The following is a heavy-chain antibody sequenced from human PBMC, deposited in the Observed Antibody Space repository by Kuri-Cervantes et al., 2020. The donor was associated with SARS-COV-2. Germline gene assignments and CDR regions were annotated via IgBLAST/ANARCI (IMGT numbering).Heavy chain of an antibody. CDR2: IYYSGST. D-gene: IGHD6-19*01. J-gene: IGHJ3*02. CDR3: ASNLAVAGLFIAFDI. V-gene: IGHV4-31*03. CDR1: GGSISSGGNY. Sequence: LRLSCTVSGGSISSGGNYWSWIRQHPGKGLEWIGYIYYSGSTYYNPSLKSRVTISVDTSNNQFSLKLSSVTAADTAVYYCASNLAVAGLFIAFDIWGQGTMVTVSS.